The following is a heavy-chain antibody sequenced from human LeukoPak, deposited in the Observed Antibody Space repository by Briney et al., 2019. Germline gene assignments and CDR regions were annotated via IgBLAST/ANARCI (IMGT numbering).Heavy chain of an antibody. D-gene: IGHD3-10*01. CDR2: ISSSSSYI. Sequence: GGSLRLSCAASGFTFSSYSMNWVRQAPGKGLEWVSSISSSSSYIYYADSVKGRFTISRDNAKNSLYLQMNSLRAEDTAVYYCARDIWFGEFPFDYWGQGTLVTVSS. CDR1: GFTFSSYS. CDR3: ARDIWFGEFPFDY. V-gene: IGHV3-21*01. J-gene: IGHJ4*02.